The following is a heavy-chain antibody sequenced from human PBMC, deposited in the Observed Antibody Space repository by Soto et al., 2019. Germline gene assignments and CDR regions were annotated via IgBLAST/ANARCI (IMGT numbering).Heavy chain of an antibody. Sequence: ASVKVSCKASGYTFTSYYMHWVRQAPGQGLEWMGIINPSGGSTSYAQKFQGRVTMTRDTSTSTVYMELSSLRSEDTAVYYCARGDQSRRYFDWLLYSGPFDYWGQGTLVTVS. CDR1: GYTFTSYY. V-gene: IGHV1-46*01. CDR3: ARGDQSRRYFDWLLYSGPFDY. D-gene: IGHD3-9*01. CDR2: INPSGGST. J-gene: IGHJ4*02.